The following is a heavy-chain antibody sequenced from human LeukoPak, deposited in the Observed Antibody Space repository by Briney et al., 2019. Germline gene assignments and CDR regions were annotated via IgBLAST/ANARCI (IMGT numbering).Heavy chain of an antibody. Sequence: SQTLSLTCTVSGGSISSGDYYWSWIRQPPGKGLEWIGYIYYSGSTYYNPSLKSRVTISVDTSKNQFSLKLSSVAAADTAVYYCARKVMSSSGLYFQHWGQGTLVTVSS. J-gene: IGHJ1*01. CDR3: ARKVMSSSGLYFQH. CDR1: GGSISSGDYY. V-gene: IGHV4-30-4*01. CDR2: IYYSGST. D-gene: IGHD6-19*01.